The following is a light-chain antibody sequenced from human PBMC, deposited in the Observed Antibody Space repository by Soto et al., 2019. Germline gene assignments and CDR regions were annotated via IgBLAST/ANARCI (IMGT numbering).Light chain of an antibody. Sequence: QSVLAQPASVSGSPGQSITISCTGTSSDVGDYNFVSWYQQHPGKAPKLMIYEVSNRPSGVSNRFSGSKSGNTASLTISGLQAEDEADYYCASYTSSSTLLFGTGTKVTVL. CDR1: SSDVGDYNF. J-gene: IGLJ1*01. CDR2: EVS. V-gene: IGLV2-14*01. CDR3: ASYTSSSTLL.